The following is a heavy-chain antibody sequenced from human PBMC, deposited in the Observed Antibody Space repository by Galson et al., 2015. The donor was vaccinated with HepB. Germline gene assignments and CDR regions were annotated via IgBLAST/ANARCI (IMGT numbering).Heavy chain of an antibody. CDR1: GYTFTGYY. D-gene: IGHD6-13*01. CDR3: ARALWQQLAVFDP. V-gene: IGHV1-2*02. J-gene: IGHJ5*02. Sequence: SVKVSCKASGYTFTGYYMHWVRQAPGQGLEWMGWINPNSGGTNYAQKFQGRVTMTRDTSISTAYMELSRLRSDDTAVYYCARALWQQLAVFDPWGQGTLVTVSS. CDR2: INPNSGGT.